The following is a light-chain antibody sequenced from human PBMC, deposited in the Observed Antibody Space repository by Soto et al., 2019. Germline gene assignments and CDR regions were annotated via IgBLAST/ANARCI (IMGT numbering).Light chain of an antibody. CDR2: WAS. Sequence: DIVMTQSPDSLAVSLGERATINCKSSQSVLYSSNNKNYLAWYQQKPRQPPKLLIYWASTRESGVPDRFSGSGSGTDFTLTISSLQAEDVAVYYFQQYYSTPLAFGQGTQVEIK. CDR1: QSVLYSSNNKNY. J-gene: IGKJ1*01. CDR3: QQYYSTPLA. V-gene: IGKV4-1*01.